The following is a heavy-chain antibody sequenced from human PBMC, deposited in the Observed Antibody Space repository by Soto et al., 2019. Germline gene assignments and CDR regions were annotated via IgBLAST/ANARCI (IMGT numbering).Heavy chain of an antibody. D-gene: IGHD2-21*02. V-gene: IGHV3-7*05. CDR1: GFSFSNYW. CDR3: ASVRTVTYYATDV. CDR2: IKQDGSEI. J-gene: IGHJ6*02. Sequence: GGSLRLSCAASGFSFSNYWMSWVRQAPGKGLEWVANIKQDGSEIYYVDSVKGRFTISRDNAKNSLFLQMNSLRAEDTAVYYCASVRTVTYYATDVWGQGTTVTVSS.